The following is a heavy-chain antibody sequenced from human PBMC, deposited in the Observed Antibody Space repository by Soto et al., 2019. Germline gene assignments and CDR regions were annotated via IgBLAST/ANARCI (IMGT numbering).Heavy chain of an antibody. CDR3: SKNTGAATSRTPYH. Sequence: VQLLESGGGLVQPGGSLRLSCSAFGFTFSDYAMTWVRQAPGKGLEWVSAISGSGSSTYSADSVKGRFTISRDNSKNTLYLQMNSLRAEDTAIYYCSKNTGAATSRTPYHWGQGTLVTVTS. CDR1: GFTFSDYA. D-gene: IGHD6-25*01. CDR2: ISGSGSST. J-gene: IGHJ5*02. V-gene: IGHV3-23*01.